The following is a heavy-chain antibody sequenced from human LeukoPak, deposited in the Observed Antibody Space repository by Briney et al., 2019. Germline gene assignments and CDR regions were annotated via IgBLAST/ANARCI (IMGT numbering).Heavy chain of an antibody. Sequence: GGSLRLSCAASGVTVSNTYMSWVRQAPGKGLEWVSVIYSSGGTFYSESVKGRFTISRDYSKNTLYLQMNSLRADDTAVYYCAKDSSGPAFWGQGTLVTVSS. CDR1: GVTVSNTY. J-gene: IGHJ4*02. V-gene: IGHV3-53*01. CDR3: AKDSSGPAF. CDR2: IYSSGGT. D-gene: IGHD6-19*01.